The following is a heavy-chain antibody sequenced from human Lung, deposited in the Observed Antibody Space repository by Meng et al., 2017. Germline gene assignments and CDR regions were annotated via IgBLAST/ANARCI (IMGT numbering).Heavy chain of an antibody. D-gene: IGHD4-11*01. CDR2: INHSGST. CDR1: GGSFSDYY. V-gene: IGHV4-34*01. CDR3: ARGPTTMAHDFDY. J-gene: IGHJ4*02. Sequence: QVRVQQWGDGLLKPWGPRPLTCVVSGGSFSDYYWSWIRQPPGKGLEWIGEINHSGSTNYNPSLESRATISVDTSQNNLSLKLSSVTAADSAVYYCARGPTTMAHDFDYWGQGTLVTVSS.